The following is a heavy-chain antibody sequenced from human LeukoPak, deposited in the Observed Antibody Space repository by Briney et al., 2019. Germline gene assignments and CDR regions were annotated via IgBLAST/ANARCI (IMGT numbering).Heavy chain of an antibody. CDR2: ISSAGTT. J-gene: IGHJ4*02. D-gene: IGHD6-13*01. Sequence: GGSLRLSCAASGFTVSSSYMNWVRQAPGKGLEWVSIISSAGTTYYADSVKGRFTISRDNSKNTVYLQVNSLRDEDTAVYYCARDLEAANTYYFDYWGQGTMVTVSS. CDR1: GFTVSSSY. V-gene: IGHV3-66*01. CDR3: ARDLEAANTYYFDY.